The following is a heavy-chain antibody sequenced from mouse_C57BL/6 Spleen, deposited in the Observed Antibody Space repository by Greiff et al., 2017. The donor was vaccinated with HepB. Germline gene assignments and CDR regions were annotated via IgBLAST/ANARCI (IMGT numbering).Heavy chain of an antibody. Sequence: QVQLQQSGPELVRPGTSVKVSCKASGYAFTNYLIEWVKQRPGQGLEWIGMINPGSGGTNYNEKFKGKATLTADKSSSTAYMQLSSLTSEDSAVYFCARGGYDYAMDYWGQGTSVTVSS. CDR1: GYAFTNYL. V-gene: IGHV1-54*01. CDR3: ARGGYDYAMDY. CDR2: INPGSGGT. D-gene: IGHD2-2*01. J-gene: IGHJ4*01.